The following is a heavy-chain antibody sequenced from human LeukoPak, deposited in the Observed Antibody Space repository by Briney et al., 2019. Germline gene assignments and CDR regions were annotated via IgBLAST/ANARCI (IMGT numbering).Heavy chain of an antibody. CDR1: GGSISGHH. D-gene: IGHD1-26*01. CDR3: ARLLRPGGRKGDAFDI. V-gene: IGHV4-59*08. CDR2: FYDSGDF. Sequence: SQTLSLTCTVSGGSISGHHWTWIRQPPGTGLEWIGYFYDSGDFNYNPSLKSRVAIWMDMSNNQFSLTMSSVTAADTAMYYCARLLRPGGRKGDAFDIWGQGTLVTVSS. J-gene: IGHJ3*02.